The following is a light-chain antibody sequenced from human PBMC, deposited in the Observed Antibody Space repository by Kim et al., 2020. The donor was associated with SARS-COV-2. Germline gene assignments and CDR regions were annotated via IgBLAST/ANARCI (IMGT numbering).Light chain of an antibody. CDR2: DKN. V-gene: IGLV3-19*01. Sequence: LGYTVRITCLGDSLGKYPASWYQQKPGQAPILVMHDKNNVRPSGVPDRFSGSNSGNTAFLTITGAQVEDEAAYYCGSRDNNGPGVFGGGTQLTVL. CDR1: SLGKYP. CDR3: GSRDNNGPGV. J-gene: IGLJ3*02.